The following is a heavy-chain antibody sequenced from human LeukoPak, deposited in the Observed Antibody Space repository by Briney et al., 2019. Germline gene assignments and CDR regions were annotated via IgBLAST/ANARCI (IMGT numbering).Heavy chain of an antibody. J-gene: IGHJ4*02. D-gene: IGHD3-10*01. CDR1: GYTFTGYY. CDR3: ARDLWFGELSFDY. Sequence: GASVKVSCKASGYTFTGYYLHWVRQAPGQGLEWMGWINPNSGGTNYAQKFQGRVTMTRDTSINTAYMELSRLRSDDTAVYYCARDLWFGELSFDYWGQGTLVTVSS. V-gene: IGHV1-2*02. CDR2: INPNSGGT.